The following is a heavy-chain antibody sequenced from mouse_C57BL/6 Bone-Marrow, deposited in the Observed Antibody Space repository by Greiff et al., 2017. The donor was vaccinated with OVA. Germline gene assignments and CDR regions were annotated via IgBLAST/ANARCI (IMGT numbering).Heavy chain of an antibody. J-gene: IGHJ1*03. D-gene: IGHD2-2*01. CDR2: INPYNGGT. Sequence: VQLQQSGPVLVKPGASVKMSCKASGYTFTDYYMNWVKQSHGKSLEWIGVINPYNGGTSYNQKFKGKATLTVDKSSSTAYMELNSLTSEDSAVYYCAALYGYDWDFDVWGTGTTVTVSS. V-gene: IGHV1-19*01. CDR3: AALYGYDWDFDV. CDR1: GYTFTDYY.